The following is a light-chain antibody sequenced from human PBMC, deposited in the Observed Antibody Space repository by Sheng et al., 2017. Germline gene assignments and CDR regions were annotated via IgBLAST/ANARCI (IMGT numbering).Light chain of an antibody. CDR3: QQYNSYPFT. Sequence: AIQLTQSPSSLPASIGDRVSFTCRASQDIGSSLAWYQHRPGSPPKLLIYDTSSLKSGVPSRFSGSGSGTDFTLTISSLQPDDFATYYCQQYNSYPFTFGPGTKVDIK. J-gene: IGKJ3*01. CDR1: QDIGSS. CDR2: DTS. V-gene: IGKV1-13*02.